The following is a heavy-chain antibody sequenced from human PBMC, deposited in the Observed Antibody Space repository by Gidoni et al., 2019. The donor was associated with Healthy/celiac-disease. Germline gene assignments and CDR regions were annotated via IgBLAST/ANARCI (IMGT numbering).Heavy chain of an antibody. CDR2: INHSGST. CDR1: VGSFSGYS. Sequence: QVQLQPWGAGLLKPSAHLSLTCAVYVGSFSGYSWSWIRHPPGKGLEWIGEINHSGSTNYNPSLKSRVTISVDTSKNQFSLKLSSVTAADTAVYYCARVGPRITIFGVAYYYYYMDVWGKGTTVTVSS. V-gene: IGHV4-34*01. CDR3: ARVGPRITIFGVAYYYYYMDV. D-gene: IGHD3-3*01. J-gene: IGHJ6*03.